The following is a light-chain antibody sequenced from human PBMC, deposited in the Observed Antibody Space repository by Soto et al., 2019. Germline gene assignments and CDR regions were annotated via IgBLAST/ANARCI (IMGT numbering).Light chain of an antibody. V-gene: IGLV2-14*01. Sequence: VLTQPASVSGSAGQSITISCSGTMRDVGAYNLVSWYQQHPGTAPKLIIYEVRNRPSGISSRFSGSRSGNTASLTISGLQSEDEGDYYCSAYTARSILVFGGGTQLTVL. CDR1: MRDVGAYNL. CDR3: SAYTARSILV. J-gene: IGLJ3*02. CDR2: EVR.